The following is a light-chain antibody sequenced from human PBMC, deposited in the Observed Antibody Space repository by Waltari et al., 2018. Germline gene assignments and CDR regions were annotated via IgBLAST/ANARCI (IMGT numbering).Light chain of an antibody. Sequence: ETVLTTSPATRSLSPGERSTLSCRASQSINGYLAWYQQKPGQAPRLLIYDTSNRATGIPARFSGSGSGTDFTLNISSLEPEDFAVYYCQHRSNWPPLFAFGPGTKVDLK. V-gene: IGKV3-11*01. CDR1: QSINGY. J-gene: IGKJ3*01. CDR3: QHRSNWPPLFA. CDR2: DTS.